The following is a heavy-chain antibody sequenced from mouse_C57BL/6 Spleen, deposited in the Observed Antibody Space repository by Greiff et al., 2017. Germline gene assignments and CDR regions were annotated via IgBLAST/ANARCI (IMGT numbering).Heavy chain of an antibody. CDR3: STSYYDYDVAWFAY. V-gene: IGHV1-39*01. D-gene: IGHD2-4*01. J-gene: IGHJ3*01. Sequence: VQLQQSGPELVKPGASVKISCKASGYSFTDYNMNWVQQSNGKGLEWIGVIKPNYGTTSYTQKFKGKATLTVDQSSSTAYMQHNSLTSEDSAVYYCSTSYYDYDVAWFAYWGQGTLVTVSA. CDR1: GYSFTDYN. CDR2: IKPNYGTT.